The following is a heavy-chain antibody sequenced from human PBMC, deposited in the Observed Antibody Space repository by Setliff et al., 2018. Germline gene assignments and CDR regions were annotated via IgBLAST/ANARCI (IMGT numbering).Heavy chain of an antibody. CDR3: ARDILWDLERFTFGVVNDAFDI. J-gene: IGHJ3*02. CDR1: GYSISSGYN. V-gene: IGHV4-38-2*02. CDR2: IYYSVST. D-gene: IGHD3-3*01. Sequence: PSETLSLTCTFSGYSISSGYNWGWIRQPPGKGLEWIGSIYYSVSTYYNPSFKSRVTISVDTSKNQFSLKLSSVTAADTAVYYCARDILWDLERFTFGVVNDAFDIWGQGTMVNVSS.